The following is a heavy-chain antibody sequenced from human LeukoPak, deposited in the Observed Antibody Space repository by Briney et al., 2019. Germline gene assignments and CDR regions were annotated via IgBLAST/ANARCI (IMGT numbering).Heavy chain of an antibody. V-gene: IGHV3-21*01. CDR2: ISSSSSYI. CDR1: GFTFSSYS. J-gene: IGHJ3*02. CDR3: ARPLEMATITGAFDI. D-gene: IGHD5-24*01. Sequence: GGSLRLSCAASGFTFSSYSMNWVRQAPRKGLEWVSSISSSSSYIYYADSVKGRFTISRDNAKNSLYLQMNSLRAEDTAVYYCARPLEMATITGAFDIWGQGTMVTVSS.